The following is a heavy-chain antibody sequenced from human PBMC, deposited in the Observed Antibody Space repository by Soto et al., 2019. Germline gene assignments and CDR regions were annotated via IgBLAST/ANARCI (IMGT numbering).Heavy chain of an antibody. D-gene: IGHD1-26*01. CDR1: GFTFSSHW. CDR2: ISIDGRST. J-gene: IGHJ4*02. Sequence: EVQLVESGGGLVQPGGSLRLSCAASGFTFSSHWMHWVRQAPGKGLVWVSRISIDGRSTSYADSVKGRFTISRDNAKNTLYLQMNSLRAEDTAVYYCARGLKGANYYPGDYWGQGTLVTVSS. CDR3: ARGLKGANYYPGDY. V-gene: IGHV3-74*01.